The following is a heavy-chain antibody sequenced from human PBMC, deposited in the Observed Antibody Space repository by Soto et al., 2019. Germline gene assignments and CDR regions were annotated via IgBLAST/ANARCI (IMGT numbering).Heavy chain of an antibody. J-gene: IGHJ4*02. CDR2: ISSSSYI. V-gene: IGHV3-21*01. Sequence: GGSLRLSCAASGFTFSSYSMNWVRQAPGKGLEWVSSISSSSYIYYADSVKGQFTISRDNAKNSLYLEMNSLRAEDTAVYYCARESEDLTSNFDYWGQGTLVTVSS. CDR3: ARESEDLTSNFDY. CDR1: GFTFSSYS.